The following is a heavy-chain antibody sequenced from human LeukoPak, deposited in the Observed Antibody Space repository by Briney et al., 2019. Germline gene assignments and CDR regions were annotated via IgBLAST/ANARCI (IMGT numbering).Heavy chain of an antibody. V-gene: IGHV4-34*01. D-gene: IGHD6-19*01. CDR1: GGSFSGYY. CDR3: AKDLRRAVAGHYYYYGMDV. Sequence: ASETLSLTCAVYGGSFSGYYWSWIRQPPGKGLEGIGEINHSGSTNFNPSLKGRVTISVDQSKNQFSLKLSSVTAADTAVYYCAKDLRRAVAGHYYYYGMDVWGKGTTVTVSS. J-gene: IGHJ6*04. CDR2: INHSGST.